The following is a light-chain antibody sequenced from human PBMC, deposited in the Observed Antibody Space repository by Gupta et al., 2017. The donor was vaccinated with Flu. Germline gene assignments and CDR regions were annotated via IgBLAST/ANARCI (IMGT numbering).Light chain of an antibody. J-gene: IGKJ3*01. V-gene: IGKV1-39*01. CDR2: AAS. Sequence: APSSLSASVGDRVTVTCRASESITNALNWYQQKPGRAPKLLIYAASKLHSGVPSRFSGSGSGTDFTLTISSLQPEDFATYYCQQSYTTPSFGPGAKVQIK. CDR1: ESITNA. CDR3: QQSYTTPS.